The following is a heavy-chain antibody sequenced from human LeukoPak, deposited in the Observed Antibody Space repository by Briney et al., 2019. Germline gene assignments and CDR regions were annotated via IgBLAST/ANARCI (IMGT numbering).Heavy chain of an antibody. J-gene: IGHJ6*02. CDR2: ISAYNGNT. V-gene: IGHV1-18*01. Sequence: ASVKASCKASGYTFTSYGISWVRQAPGQGLEWMGWISAYNGNTNYAQKVQGRVTMTTDTSTSTAYMELRSLRSDDTAVYYCAREETHHVYYGMDVWGQGTMVTVSS. CDR3: AREETHHVYYGMDV. D-gene: IGHD1-14*01. CDR1: GYTFTSYG.